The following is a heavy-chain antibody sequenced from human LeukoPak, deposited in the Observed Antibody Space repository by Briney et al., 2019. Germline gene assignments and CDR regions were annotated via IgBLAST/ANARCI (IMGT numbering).Heavy chain of an antibody. CDR1: GGSISSGGYS. Sequence: PSETLSLTCAVSGGSISSGGYSWSWIRQPPGKGLEWIRYIYHSGSTYYNPSLKSRVTISVDRSKNQFSLKLSSVTAADTAVYYCASFYYYDSSGDAFDIWGQGTMVTVSS. V-gene: IGHV4-30-2*01. D-gene: IGHD3-22*01. CDR3: ASFYYYDSSGDAFDI. J-gene: IGHJ3*02. CDR2: IYHSGST.